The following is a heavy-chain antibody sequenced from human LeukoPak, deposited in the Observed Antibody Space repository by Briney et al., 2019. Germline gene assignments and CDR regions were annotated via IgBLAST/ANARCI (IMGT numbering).Heavy chain of an antibody. J-gene: IGHJ3*02. CDR3: ARVGRGRAAAGFGAFDI. D-gene: IGHD6-13*01. CDR2: ISNSGTTI. CDR1: GFTFSDYC. Sequence: GGSLRLSCAASGFTFSDYCMSWIRQAPGKGLEWVSYISNSGTTINYADSVKGRFTISRDNAKNSVYLQVNSLRTEDTAVYFCARVGRGRAAAGFGAFDIWGQGTRVTVSS. V-gene: IGHV3-11*01.